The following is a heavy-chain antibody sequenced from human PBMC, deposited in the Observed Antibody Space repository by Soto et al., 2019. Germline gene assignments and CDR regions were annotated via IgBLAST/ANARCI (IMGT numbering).Heavy chain of an antibody. CDR2: IFWSGGSV. V-gene: IGHV3-9*01. J-gene: IGHJ6*02. D-gene: IGHD4-17*01. Sequence: EVQLVESGGGLVQPGRSLRLSCVVSGLTFDEHAMHWARQGPGKGLEWVSGIFWSGGSVGYADSVKGRFTVSRDKAKNSLYLQMDSLRAEDTALYYCARDLTPGGADVWGQGTTVTVSS. CDR3: ARDLTPGGADV. CDR1: GLTFDEHA.